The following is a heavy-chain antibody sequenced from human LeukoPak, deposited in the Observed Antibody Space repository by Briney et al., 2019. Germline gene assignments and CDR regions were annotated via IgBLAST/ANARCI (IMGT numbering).Heavy chain of an antibody. D-gene: IGHD2/OR15-2a*01. V-gene: IGHV3-74*01. CDR1: GNYW. J-gene: IGHJ4*02. Sequence: GGSLRLSCAASGNYWMHWVRQAPGKGLVWVSHINSDGSWTSYAGSVKGRFTISKDNAKNTVYLQMNNLRAEDTAVYYCVGFYEAYWGRGTLVTVSS. CDR3: VGFYEAY. CDR2: INSDGSWT.